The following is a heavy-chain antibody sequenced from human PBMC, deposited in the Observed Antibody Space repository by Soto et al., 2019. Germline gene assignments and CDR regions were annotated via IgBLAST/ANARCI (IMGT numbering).Heavy chain of an antibody. V-gene: IGHV1-2*02. J-gene: IGHJ6*03. Sequence: VQLVQSGAEVKKPGASVKVSCKTSGDSFNDYYIHWVRQAPGQGLEWMGWINPNGGVTKYAQKFQGRVTVTRDTSIRTVYMELSSLRSDDTAVYYCARESGGATAILDYYYFYMDVWGKGTTVTVSS. D-gene: IGHD5-12*01. CDR1: GDSFNDYY. CDR2: INPNGGVT. CDR3: ARESGGATAILDYYYFYMDV.